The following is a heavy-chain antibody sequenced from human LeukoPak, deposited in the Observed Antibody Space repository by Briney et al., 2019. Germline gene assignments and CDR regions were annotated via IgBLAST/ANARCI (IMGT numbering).Heavy chain of an antibody. CDR1: GYTFTSYD. V-gene: IGHV1-8*01. D-gene: IGHD3-3*01. Sequence: ASVNVSCKASGYTFTSYDINWVRQATGQGLEWMGWMNPNCGNTGYAQKFQGRVTMTRNTSISTAYMELSSLRSEDTAVYYCARAPSWSGFSSYYYMDVWGKGTTVTVSS. CDR3: ARAPSWSGFSSYYYMDV. J-gene: IGHJ6*03. CDR2: MNPNCGNT.